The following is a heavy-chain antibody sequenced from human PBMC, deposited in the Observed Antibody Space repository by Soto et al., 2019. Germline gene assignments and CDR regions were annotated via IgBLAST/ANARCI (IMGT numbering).Heavy chain of an antibody. CDR1: GYTFTSYG. CDR2: ISAYNGNT. Sequence: QVQLVPSGAEVKKPGASVKVSCKASGYTFTSYGISWVLQAPGQGLEWMGWISAYNGNTNYVQKLPGRVTMTTDTSTIAAYMERRSLRSDDTAVYYCARDGGYSGSYWGQGTLVTVSS. D-gene: IGHD1-26*01. CDR3: ARDGGYSGSY. J-gene: IGHJ4*02. V-gene: IGHV1-18*01.